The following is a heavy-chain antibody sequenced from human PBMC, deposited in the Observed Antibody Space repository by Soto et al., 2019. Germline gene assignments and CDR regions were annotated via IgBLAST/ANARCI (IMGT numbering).Heavy chain of an antibody. D-gene: IGHD3-10*01. J-gene: IGHJ3*01. CDR2: TYYRSKWFH. V-gene: IGHV6-1*01. Sequence: LSLTCAISGDSVSSDITSWNWIRQSPSRGLEWLGRTYYRSKWFHDYAASVKSRITINPDTSKNQLSLELNSMTPEDTAVYYCARGNALDVWGQGTVVTVSS. CDR1: GDSVSSDITS. CDR3: ARGNALDV.